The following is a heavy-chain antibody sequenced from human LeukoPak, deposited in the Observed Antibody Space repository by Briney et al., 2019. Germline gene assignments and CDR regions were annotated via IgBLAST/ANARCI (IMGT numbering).Heavy chain of an antibody. CDR1: GFTFSSYG. CDR3: ARDMEYGDLYLFDY. D-gene: IGHD4-17*01. Sequence: GGSLRLSCAASGFTFSSYGMHWVRQAPGKGLEWVAVIWYDGSNKYYADSVKGRFTIYRDNSKNTLYLQMNSLRAEDTAVYYCARDMEYGDLYLFDYWGQGTLVTVSS. J-gene: IGHJ4*02. CDR2: IWYDGSNK. V-gene: IGHV3-33*01.